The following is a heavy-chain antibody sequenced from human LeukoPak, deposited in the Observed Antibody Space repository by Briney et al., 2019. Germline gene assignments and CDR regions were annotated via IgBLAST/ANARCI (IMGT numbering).Heavy chain of an antibody. D-gene: IGHD2-15*01. Sequence: ASVKVSCKASGYTFTSYDFNWVRQASGQGFEWMGWMSPKSGNTGYAQKFQGRVTMTRDTSISTAYMGLSSLRSEDTAVYYCARQEYCSGGSCYTWFDPWGQGTLVTVSS. CDR1: GYTFTSYD. CDR3: ARQEYCSGGSCYTWFDP. J-gene: IGHJ5*02. V-gene: IGHV1-8*01. CDR2: MSPKSGNT.